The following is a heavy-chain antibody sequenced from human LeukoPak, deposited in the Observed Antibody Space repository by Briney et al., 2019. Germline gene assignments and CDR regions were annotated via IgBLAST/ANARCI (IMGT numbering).Heavy chain of an antibody. D-gene: IGHD6-19*01. J-gene: IGHJ2*01. CDR3: ARRVAGTSVDDWYFDL. Sequence: TLSLTCTVSGGSISSGRYYWNWIRQPAGKGLEWIGHIFTSGSTNYNPSLKSRVTISVDTSKNQFSLKLSSVTAADTAVYYCARRVAGTSVDDWYFDLWGRGTLVTVSS. CDR2: IFTSGST. V-gene: IGHV4-61*09. CDR1: GGSISSGRYY.